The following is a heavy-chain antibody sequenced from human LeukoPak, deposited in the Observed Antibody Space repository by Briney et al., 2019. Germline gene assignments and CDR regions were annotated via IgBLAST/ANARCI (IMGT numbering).Heavy chain of an antibody. CDR2: MNPNSGNT. J-gene: IGHJ6*03. D-gene: IGHD6-13*01. CDR1: GYTFTSYD. CDR3: ARRQSSSWSYYYYNYMDV. V-gene: IGHV1-8*01. Sequence: ASVKLSCKASGYTFTSYDINGVRQATGQGLGGMGWMNPNSGNTGYAQKFHGRVNMTRNTSISTAYIELSSLRSEDTAGYYCARRQSSSWSYYYYNYMDVWGKGTTVTISS.